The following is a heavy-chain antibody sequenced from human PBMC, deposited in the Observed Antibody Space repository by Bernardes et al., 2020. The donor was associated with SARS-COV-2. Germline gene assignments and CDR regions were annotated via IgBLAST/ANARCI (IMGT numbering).Heavy chain of an antibody. J-gene: IGHJ4*02. CDR1: GFSFSRYW. CDR3: VRLGDPSG. Sequence: GGSLRLSCAASGFSFSRYWMHWVRQAPGKGLVWVSRINSDESSTSYADSVKGRFTISRDNAKNTLYLQMNSLRVEDTALYYCVRLGDPSGWGQGTLVTVSS. V-gene: IGHV3-74*01. CDR2: INSDESST. D-gene: IGHD1-26*01.